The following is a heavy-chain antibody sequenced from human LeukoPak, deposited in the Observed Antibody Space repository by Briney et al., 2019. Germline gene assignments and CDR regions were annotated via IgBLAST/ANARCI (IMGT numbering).Heavy chain of an antibody. CDR3: RVLARDCSGGSCYPSPFDY. D-gene: IGHD2-15*01. CDR1: GGSISSGGYY. Sequence: SETLSLTCTVSGGSISSGGYYWSWIRQHPGKGLEWIGYIYYSGSTYYNPSLKSRVTISVDTSKNQFSLKLSSVTAADTAVYYCRVLARDCSGGSCYPSPFDYWGQGTLVTVSS. J-gene: IGHJ4*02. CDR2: IYYSGST. V-gene: IGHV4-31*03.